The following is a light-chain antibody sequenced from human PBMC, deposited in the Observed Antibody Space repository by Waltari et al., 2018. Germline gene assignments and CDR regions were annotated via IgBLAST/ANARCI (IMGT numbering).Light chain of an antibody. CDR2: KDD. V-gene: IGLV6-57*02. CDR1: SGSIATNC. J-gene: IGLJ1*01. CDR3: QTYDSTYQHA. Sequence: NFMLTQPHSGSESPGKTVTISCTGSSGSIATNCVQWYQQRPGSAPPTEIHKDDQRPAGLPHRFSGTIDRSSNSAVLTISGLKAEEDAGSYCQTYDSTYQHAFGTGTKVTVL.